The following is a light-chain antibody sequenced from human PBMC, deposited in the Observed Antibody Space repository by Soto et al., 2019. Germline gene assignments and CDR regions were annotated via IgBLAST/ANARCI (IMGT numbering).Light chain of an antibody. CDR1: QSVSST. CDR2: GAS. Sequence: EIVMTQSPATLSVSPGERATLSCRSSQSVSSTLAWYQHKPGQAPRLLIYGASTRATGIPARFSGSGSGTEFTLTISSLQSEDFAVYYCQQYNNWPLTLGGGTKVDIK. V-gene: IGKV3-15*01. CDR3: QQYNNWPLT. J-gene: IGKJ4*01.